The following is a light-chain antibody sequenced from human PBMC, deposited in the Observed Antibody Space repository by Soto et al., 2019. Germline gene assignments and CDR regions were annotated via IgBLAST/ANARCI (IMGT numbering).Light chain of an antibody. CDR2: DAS. J-gene: IGKJ2*01. V-gene: IGKV3-11*01. CDR3: QQRSNWPYT. Sequence: EIVLTQSPATLSSSPGDRVTLSCRASQRVSSYLNWYQQKPGQAPRLLIYDASNRATGIPARFRGSGSGTDFTLTISSLGPEDFAVYYCQQRSNWPYTFGQGTKLEIK. CDR1: QRVSSY.